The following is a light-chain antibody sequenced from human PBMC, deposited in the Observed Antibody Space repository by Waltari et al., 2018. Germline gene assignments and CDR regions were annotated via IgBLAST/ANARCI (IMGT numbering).Light chain of an antibody. V-gene: IGKV3-20*01. CDR2: GAS. J-gene: IGKJ1*01. Sequence: EIVLTQSPGTLSLSPGERATLSCRASQSVSSSYLAWYQQKPSQAPRLLIYGASSRATGILDRFSGSGSGTDFTLTISRLEPEDFAVYYCQQYGSSPWTFGQGTKVEIK. CDR1: QSVSSSY. CDR3: QQYGSSPWT.